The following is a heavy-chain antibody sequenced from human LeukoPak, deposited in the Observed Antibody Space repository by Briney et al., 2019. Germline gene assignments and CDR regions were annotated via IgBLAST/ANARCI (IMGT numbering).Heavy chain of an antibody. V-gene: IGHV1-2*06. J-gene: IGHJ3*02. D-gene: IGHD3-3*01. CDR2: INPNSVGT. Sequence: GASVKVSCKASGYTFTGYYMHWVRQAPGQGLEWMGRINPNSVGTNYAQKFQGRVTMTRDTSISTAYMELSRLRSDDTAVYYCARTIFGSPDAFDIWGQGTMVTVSS. CDR3: ARTIFGSPDAFDI. CDR1: GYTFTGYY.